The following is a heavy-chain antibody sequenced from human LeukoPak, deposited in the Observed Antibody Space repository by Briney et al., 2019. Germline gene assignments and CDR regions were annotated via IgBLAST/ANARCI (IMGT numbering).Heavy chain of an antibody. J-gene: IGHJ4*02. V-gene: IGHV3-23*01. CDR3: AKDRPNYYGTDGHYYRRDGDC. CDR2: TCSSGETT. Sequence: PGGSLRLSCVASGFTFSSYAMRWVRQAAGKGLEWVSSTCSSGETTYYADSVKGRFTISRDNSRNTLYLQMNSLRAEDTAVYYCAKDRPNYYGTDGHYYRRDGDCWGQGTLVTVSS. CDR1: GFTFSSYA. D-gene: IGHD3-22*01.